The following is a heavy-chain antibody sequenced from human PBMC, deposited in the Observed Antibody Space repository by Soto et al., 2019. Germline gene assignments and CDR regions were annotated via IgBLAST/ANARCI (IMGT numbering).Heavy chain of an antibody. CDR1: GFMFENYA. CDR3: AKAKSGNDVDWVDP. CDR2: VRGNSYGA. J-gene: IGHJ5*02. Sequence: GGSLRPSCAASGFMFENYAMIWVRQAPGKGLEWVATVRGNSYGAYYADSVRGRFMISRDNSKKTMSMKLNSLRADDTAIYYCAKAKSGNDVDWVDPSGQGTLVTV. V-gene: IGHV3-23*01.